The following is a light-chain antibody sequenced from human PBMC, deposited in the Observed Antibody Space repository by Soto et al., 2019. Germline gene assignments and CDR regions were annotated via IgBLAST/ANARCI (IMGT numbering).Light chain of an antibody. CDR3: QQYNNWPWT. CDR1: QSVSSD. CDR2: GAS. V-gene: IGKV3-15*01. Sequence: EIVITHSPGTLSFSPGERATLSCRASQSVSSDLAWYQQKPGQAPRLLIYGASTRATGIPARFSGSGSGTEFTLTISSLQSEDFAVYYCQQYNNWPWTFGQGTKVDIK. J-gene: IGKJ1*01.